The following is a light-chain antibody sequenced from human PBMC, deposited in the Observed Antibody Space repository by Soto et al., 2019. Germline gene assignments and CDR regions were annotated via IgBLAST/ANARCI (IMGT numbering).Light chain of an antibody. CDR1: SSDVGGHNY. J-gene: IGLJ1*01. CDR3: CSYAGSSTFFYV. V-gene: IGLV2-23*03. Sequence: QSVLTQPASVSGSPGQSITVSCTGTSSDVGGHNYVSWFQQHPGKAPKLMIYEGSKRPSGVSNRFSGSRSGNTASLTISGLQAEDEADYYCCSYAGSSTFFYVFGTGTKVTVL. CDR2: EGS.